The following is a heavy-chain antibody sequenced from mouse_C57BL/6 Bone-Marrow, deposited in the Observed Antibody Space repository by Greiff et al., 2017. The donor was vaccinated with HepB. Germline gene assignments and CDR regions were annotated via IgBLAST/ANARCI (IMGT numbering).Heavy chain of an antibody. CDR3: ARGGYGAMDY. D-gene: IGHD1-1*02. J-gene: IGHJ4*01. V-gene: IGHV1-63*01. CDR1: GYTFTNYW. CDR2: IYPGGGYT. Sequence: VQLQESGAELVRPGTSVKMSCKASGYTFTNYWIGWAKQRPGHGLEWIGDIYPGGGYTNYNEKFKGKATLTADKSSSTAYMQFSSLTSEDSAIYYCARGGYGAMDYWGQGTSVTVSS.